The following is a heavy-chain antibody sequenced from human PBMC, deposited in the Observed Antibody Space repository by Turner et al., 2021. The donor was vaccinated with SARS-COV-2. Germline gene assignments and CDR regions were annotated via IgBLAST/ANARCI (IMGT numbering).Heavy chain of an antibody. V-gene: IGHV4-39*01. CDR3: AGERIQLRSAGYGMDV. CDR2: IYYSGST. CDR1: GGSISSSSYY. J-gene: IGHJ6*02. D-gene: IGHD5-18*01. Sequence: QLQLQESGPGLVKPSETLSLTCPVSGGSISSSSYYWGWIRQPPGKGLEWIGSIYYSGSTYYNPSLKSRVTISVDTSKSQFSLKLRSVTAADTAVYYCAGERIQLRSAGYGMDVWGQGTTVTVSS.